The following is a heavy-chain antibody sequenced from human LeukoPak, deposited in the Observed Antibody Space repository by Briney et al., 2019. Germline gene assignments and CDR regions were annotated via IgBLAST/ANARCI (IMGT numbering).Heavy chain of an antibody. CDR3: ASGSVAVSQDY. Sequence: GASVKVSCKASGGTFSSYAISWVRQAPGQGLEWMGGIIPIFGTANYAQKFQGRVTITADESTSTAYMELSSLRSEDTAAYYCASGSVAVSQDYWGQGTLVTVSS. J-gene: IGHJ4*02. V-gene: IGHV1-69*13. CDR1: GGTFSSYA. CDR2: IIPIFGTA. D-gene: IGHD6-19*01.